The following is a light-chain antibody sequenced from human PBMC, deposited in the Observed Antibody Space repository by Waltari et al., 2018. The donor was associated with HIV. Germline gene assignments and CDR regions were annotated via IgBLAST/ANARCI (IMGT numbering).Light chain of an antibody. CDR2: NNN. V-gene: IGLV1-44*01. Sequence: QSVLTQPPSASGTPGQRVTISCSGSSSNIGSNTVNWYQQLPGTAPKLLIYNNNLRPSGVPDRFSVSKSGTSASLAISGLQSEDEADYYWAAWDDSLLYVFGTGTKVTVL. J-gene: IGLJ1*01. CDR3: AAWDDSLLYV. CDR1: SSNIGSNT.